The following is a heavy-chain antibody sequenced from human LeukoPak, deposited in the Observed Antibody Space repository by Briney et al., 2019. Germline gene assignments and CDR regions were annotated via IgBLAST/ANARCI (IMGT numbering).Heavy chain of an antibody. J-gene: IGHJ4*02. CDR3: AKDRAPHYDFWSGYYVY. Sequence: GGSLRLSCAASGFTFSSYAMSWVRQAPGKGLEWVSAISGSGGSTYYADSVKGRFTISRDNSKNTLYLQMNSLRAEDTAVYYCAKDRAPHYDFWSGYYVYWGQGTLVTVSS. V-gene: IGHV3-23*01. CDR2: ISGSGGST. CDR1: GFTFSSYA. D-gene: IGHD3-3*01.